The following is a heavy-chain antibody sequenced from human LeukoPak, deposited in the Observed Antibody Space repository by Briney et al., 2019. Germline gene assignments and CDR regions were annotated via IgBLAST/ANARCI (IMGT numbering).Heavy chain of an antibody. Sequence: GGSLRLSCAASGFTFNNYAMSWVRQAPGKGLEWVPAISGSGGATYFADSVKGRFTISRDNSKNTLYLQMHSLRAEDTAVYYCAKALGSIVVTASDYWGQGTLVTVSS. D-gene: IGHD5-12*01. J-gene: IGHJ4*02. CDR3: AKALGSIVVTASDY. CDR2: ISGSGGAT. CDR1: GFTFNNYA. V-gene: IGHV3-23*01.